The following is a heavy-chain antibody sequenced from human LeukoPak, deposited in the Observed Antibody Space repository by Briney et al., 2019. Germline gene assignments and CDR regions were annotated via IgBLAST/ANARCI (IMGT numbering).Heavy chain of an antibody. CDR3: ASRSRGRYSSSWCYFDY. Sequence: GESLKISCKGSGYSFTSYWIGWVRQMPGKGLEWMGIIYPGDSDTRYSPSFQGQVTISADKSISTAYLQWSSLKASDTAMYYCASRSRGRYSSSWCYFDYWGQGTLVTVSS. J-gene: IGHJ4*02. CDR1: GYSFTSYW. CDR2: IYPGDSDT. D-gene: IGHD6-13*01. V-gene: IGHV5-51*01.